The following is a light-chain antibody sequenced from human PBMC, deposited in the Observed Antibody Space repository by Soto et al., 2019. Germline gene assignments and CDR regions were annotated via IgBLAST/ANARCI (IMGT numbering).Light chain of an antibody. CDR1: SSDVGGYKY. V-gene: IGLV2-8*01. J-gene: IGLJ1*01. CDR2: EVS. Sequence: QSALTQPPSASGSPGQSVTISCTGTSSDVGGYKYVSWFQRHPGKAPKLMICEVSKRPSGVPDRFSGSRSGNTASLTVSGLQAEDEADYYCCSYAGSNNYVFGTGTKVTVL. CDR3: CSYAGSNNYV.